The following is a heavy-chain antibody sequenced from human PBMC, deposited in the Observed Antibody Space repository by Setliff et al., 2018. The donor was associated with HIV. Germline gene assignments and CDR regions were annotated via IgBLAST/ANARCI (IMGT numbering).Heavy chain of an antibody. V-gene: IGHV7-4-1*02. J-gene: IGHJ5*02. CDR2: ISTNTGNP. D-gene: IGHD3-10*01. Sequence: ASVKVSCKASGYTFTSYAMNWVRQAPGQGLEWMGRISTNTGNPTYAQGFTGRFVFSLDTSVSTAYLQISSLKAEDTAVYYCARVGGFGEFIENWFDPWGQGTLVTVSS. CDR3: ARVGGFGEFIENWFDP. CDR1: GYTFTSYA.